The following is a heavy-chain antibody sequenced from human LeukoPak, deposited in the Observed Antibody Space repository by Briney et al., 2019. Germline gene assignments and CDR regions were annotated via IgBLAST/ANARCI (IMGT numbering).Heavy chain of an antibody. CDR1: GISFSSYE. CDR3: ARGFRDTAMFLDY. J-gene: IGHJ4*02. V-gene: IGHV3-48*03. Sequence: GGSLRLSCEASGISFSSYEMTWVRQAPGKGLEWLSCISGSGTPVYYADSVKGRFTISRDNAKNSLYLQMNSLRAEDTAVYYCARGFRDTAMFLDYWGQGTLVTVSS. CDR2: ISGSGTPV. D-gene: IGHD5-18*01.